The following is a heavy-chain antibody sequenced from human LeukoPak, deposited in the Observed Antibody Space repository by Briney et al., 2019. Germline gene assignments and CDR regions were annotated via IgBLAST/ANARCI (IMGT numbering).Heavy chain of an antibody. D-gene: IGHD4-23*01. J-gene: IGHJ4*02. CDR1: GGSFSGYY. CDR2: INHSGST. CDR3: ASDYGANRPFDY. V-gene: IGHV4-34*01. Sequence: SETLSLTCAVYGGSFSGYYWSWIRQPPGKGLEWIGEINHSGSTNYNPSLKSRLTISVDTSKNRFSLKLSSVTAADTAVYYCASDYGANRPFDYWGQGTLVTVSS.